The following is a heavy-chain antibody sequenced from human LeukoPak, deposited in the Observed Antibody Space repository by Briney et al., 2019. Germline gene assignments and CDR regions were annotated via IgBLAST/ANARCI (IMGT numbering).Heavy chain of an antibody. CDR2: IYTSGIT. CDR3: AREDAGGTYSFDY. D-gene: IGHD1-26*01. Sequence: GGSLRLSCAVSGFTVSSNFMSWVRQAPGKGPEWVSVIYTSGITYYADSSRGRFTISRDNSKNTLYLQMDSLTAEDTAVYYCAREDAGGTYSFDYWGQGTLVTVSS. V-gene: IGHV3-66*01. J-gene: IGHJ4*02. CDR1: GFTVSSNF.